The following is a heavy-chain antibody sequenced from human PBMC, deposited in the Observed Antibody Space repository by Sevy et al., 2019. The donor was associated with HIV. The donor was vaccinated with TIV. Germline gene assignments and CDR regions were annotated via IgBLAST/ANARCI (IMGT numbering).Heavy chain of an antibody. CDR3: ARGATIFGVVTIRGENYFDY. Sequence: GGSLRLSCAASGFTFSSYWMSWVRQAPGKGLEWVANIKQDGSEKYYVDSVKGRFTISRDNAKNSLYLQMNSLRAEDTAVYYCARGATIFGVVTIRGENYFDYWAREPWSPSPQ. J-gene: IGHJ4*02. V-gene: IGHV3-7*01. CDR2: IKQDGSEK. D-gene: IGHD3-3*01. CDR1: GFTFSSYW.